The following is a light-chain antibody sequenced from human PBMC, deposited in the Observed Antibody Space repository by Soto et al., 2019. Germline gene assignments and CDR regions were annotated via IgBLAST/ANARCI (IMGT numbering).Light chain of an antibody. CDR1: QGIRNG. V-gene: IGKV1-17*01. Sequence: DTQMTQSPSSLSASVGDRVTITCRASQGIRNGLGWYQQKPGKAPKRLIYAASSLQSGAPSRFSGSGSGTEFTLTISSLQPEDSATYYCLQHNSYPITFGPGTKVGVK. CDR3: LQHNSYPIT. CDR2: AAS. J-gene: IGKJ3*01.